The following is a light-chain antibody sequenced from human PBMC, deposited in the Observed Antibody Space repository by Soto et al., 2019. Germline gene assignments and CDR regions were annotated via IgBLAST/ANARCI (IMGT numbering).Light chain of an antibody. CDR3: QQYGSSPLT. J-gene: IGKJ4*01. V-gene: IGKV3-20*01. CDR1: QSVSSSY. CDR2: GAS. Sequence: EIVLTQSPGTLSLSPGERATLSCRASQSVSSSYLAWYQQKPGQAPRLLIYGASSRATGTPDRFSGSGSGTDFTLTIXRLEPEVFAVYYCQQYGSSPLTFGGGTKVEIK.